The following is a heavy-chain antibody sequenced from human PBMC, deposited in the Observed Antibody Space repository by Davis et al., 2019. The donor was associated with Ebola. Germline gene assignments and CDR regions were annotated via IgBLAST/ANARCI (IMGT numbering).Heavy chain of an antibody. CDR3: ARVGGDGSSHLEGLDS. D-gene: IGHD3-16*01. Sequence: MPSETLSLTCTVSGGSISSHYWSWVRQPPGKGLEWIADINYSGRTNHNPSLASRVTISIATSRNQFSLNLRSVTAADTAVYYCARVGGDGSSHLEGLDSWGQGTLVTVSS. J-gene: IGHJ4*02. CDR1: GGSISSHY. V-gene: IGHV4-59*11. CDR2: INYSGRT.